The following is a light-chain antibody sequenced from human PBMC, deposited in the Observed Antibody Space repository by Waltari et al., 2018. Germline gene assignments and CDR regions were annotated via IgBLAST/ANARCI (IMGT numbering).Light chain of an antibody. CDR2: WAS. V-gene: IGKV4-1*01. J-gene: IGKJ2*01. CDR1: QSLFHTNNKNY. CDR3: QQYYATPNT. Sequence: DIVVTQSPDSLAVSLGERATINCKSSQSLFHTNNKNYLAWYQQKPGQPPKLLIYWASTRDSGVPDRFSGSGSGTDCTLAISSLQPEDVAVYYCQQYYATPNTFSQGTNVEIK.